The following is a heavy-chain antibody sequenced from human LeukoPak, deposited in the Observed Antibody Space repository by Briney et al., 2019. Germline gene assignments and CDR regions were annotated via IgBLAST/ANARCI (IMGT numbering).Heavy chain of an antibody. D-gene: IGHD6-19*01. CDR2: IYYSGRT. CDR3: ARRASSSGLYIVYFDY. V-gene: IGHV4-39*01. Sequence: PSETLSLTCTVSGGSISSSSHYWGWIRQPPGKGLEWIGSIYYSGRTYYNPSLKSRVTISVDTSKNQFSLKLSSVTAADTAVYNCARRASSSGLYIVYFDYWGQGTLVTVSS. CDR1: GGSISSSSHY. J-gene: IGHJ4*02.